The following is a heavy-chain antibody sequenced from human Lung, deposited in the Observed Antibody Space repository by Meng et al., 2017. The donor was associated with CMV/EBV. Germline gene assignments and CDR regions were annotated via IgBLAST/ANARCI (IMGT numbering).Heavy chain of an antibody. CDR1: GFTFSTYW. J-gene: IGHJ4*02. V-gene: IGHV3-7*01. D-gene: IGHD6-13*01. CDR3: ARESPGYSSSWYDY. Sequence: SXAASGFTFSTYWMSWVRQAPGKGLEWVANIKQDGSEKYYVDSVKGRFTISKDNAKNSLYLQMNSLRAEDTAVYYCARESPGYSSSWYDYWGQGXLVTVSS. CDR2: IKQDGSEK.